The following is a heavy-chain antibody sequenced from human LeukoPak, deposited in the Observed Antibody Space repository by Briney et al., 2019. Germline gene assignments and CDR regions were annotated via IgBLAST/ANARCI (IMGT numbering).Heavy chain of an antibody. Sequence: SETLSLTCAVYGGSFSGYYWGWIRQPPGKGLEWIGEINHSGSTNYNPSLNSRVTISVDTSKNQFSLKLSSVTAADTAVYYCATRAEMDGFDYWGQGTLVTVSS. D-gene: IGHD2-2*03. J-gene: IGHJ4*02. V-gene: IGHV4-34*01. CDR1: GGSFSGYY. CDR2: INHSGST. CDR3: ATRAEMDGFDY.